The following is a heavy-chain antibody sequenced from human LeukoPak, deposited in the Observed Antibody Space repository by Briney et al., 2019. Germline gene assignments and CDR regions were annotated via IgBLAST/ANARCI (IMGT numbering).Heavy chain of an antibody. CDR3: ARGKSTDY. V-gene: IGHV4-59*01. J-gene: IGHJ4*02. CDR1: GFTFSDYY. Sequence: GSLRLSCAASGFTFSDYYMSWIRQAPGKGLEWIGYIYYSGSTNYNPSLKSRVTISVDTSKNQFSLKLSSVTAADTAVYYCARGKSTDYWGQGTLVTVSS. CDR2: IYYSGST.